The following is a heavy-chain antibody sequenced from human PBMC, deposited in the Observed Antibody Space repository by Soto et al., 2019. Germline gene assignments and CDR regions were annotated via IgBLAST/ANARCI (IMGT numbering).Heavy chain of an antibody. CDR2: IKQDGSEK. CDR1: GFTFSSYW. V-gene: IGHV3-7*03. Sequence: GGSLRLSCAASGFTFSSYWMSWVRQAPGKGLEWVANIKQDGSEKYYVDSVKGRFTISRDNAKNSLYLQMNSLRAEDTAVYYCARVELTYYYYYGMDVWGHGTTVTVSS. D-gene: IGHD3-10*01. CDR3: ARVELTYYYYYGMDV. J-gene: IGHJ6*02.